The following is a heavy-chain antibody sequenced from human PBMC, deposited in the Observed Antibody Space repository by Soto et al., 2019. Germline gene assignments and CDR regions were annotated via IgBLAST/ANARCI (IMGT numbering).Heavy chain of an antibody. V-gene: IGHV3-30-3*01. Sequence: PGGSLRLSCAASGFTFSSYGVHWVRQAPGKGLEWVAVISYDGSNKHYADSVKGRFTISRDNSKTTLYLQMNSLRAEDTAVYYCARDRYSSGWRGYDYHYGVDVWGQGTTVTVSS. CDR2: ISYDGSNK. J-gene: IGHJ6*02. CDR1: GFTFSSYG. D-gene: IGHD6-19*01. CDR3: ARDRYSSGWRGYDYHYGVDV.